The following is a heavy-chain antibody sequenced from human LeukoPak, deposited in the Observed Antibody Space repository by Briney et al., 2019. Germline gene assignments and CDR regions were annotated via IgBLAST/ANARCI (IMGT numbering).Heavy chain of an antibody. D-gene: IGHD5-18*01. V-gene: IGHV1-24*01. CDR3: VAEALWLLGGFDY. Sequence: ASVKVSCKVSGYTLTELSMHWVRQAPGKGLEWMGGFDPEDGETIYAQKFQGRVTTTEDTSTDTAYMELSSLRSEDTAVYYCVAEALWLLGGFDYWGQGTLVTVSS. CDR1: GYTLTELS. CDR2: FDPEDGET. J-gene: IGHJ4*02.